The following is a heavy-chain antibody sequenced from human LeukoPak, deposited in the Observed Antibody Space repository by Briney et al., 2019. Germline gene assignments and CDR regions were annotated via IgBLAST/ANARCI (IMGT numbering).Heavy chain of an antibody. CDR1: GGSISSYY. Sequence: TSETLSLTCTVSGGSISSYYWSWIRQPARKGPEWIGRIYTSGSTNYNPSLKSRVTMSVDTSKNQFSLKLSSVTAADTAVYYCARGLSSGWYVDYWGQGTLVTVSS. CDR2: IYTSGST. J-gene: IGHJ4*02. V-gene: IGHV4-4*07. CDR3: ARGLSSGWYVDY. D-gene: IGHD6-19*01.